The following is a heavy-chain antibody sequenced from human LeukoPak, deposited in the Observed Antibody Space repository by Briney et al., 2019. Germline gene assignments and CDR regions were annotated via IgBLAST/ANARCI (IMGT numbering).Heavy chain of an antibody. CDR3: AKSAHDFWSGYLDWFDP. J-gene: IGHJ5*02. D-gene: IGHD3-3*01. CDR2: MNPNSGNT. V-gene: IGHV1-8*03. Sequence: ASVKVSCKASGYTFTSYDINWVRQATGQGLEWMGWMNPNSGNTGYAQKFQGRVTITRNTSISTAYMELSSLRSEDTAVYYCAKSAHDFWSGYLDWFDPWGQGTLVTVSS. CDR1: GYTFTSYD.